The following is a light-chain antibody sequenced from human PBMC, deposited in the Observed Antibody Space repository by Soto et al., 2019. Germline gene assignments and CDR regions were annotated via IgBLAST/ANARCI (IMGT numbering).Light chain of an antibody. CDR1: SSDLGAGFD. CDR2: GNI. CDR3: QAYDTSLSGGVV. J-gene: IGLJ2*01. V-gene: IGLV1-40*01. Sequence: QSVLTQPPSVSGAPGQRVTISCTGTSSDLGAGFDVHWYQQPPGTAPKLLIYGNINRPSGVPDRFSGSKSGTSASLVITGLQAEDEADYYCQAYDTSLSGGVVFGAGTKLTVL.